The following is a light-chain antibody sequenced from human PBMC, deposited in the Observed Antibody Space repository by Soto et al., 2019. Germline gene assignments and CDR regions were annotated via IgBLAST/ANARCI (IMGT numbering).Light chain of an antibody. CDR3: AAWDDRLNGWV. J-gene: IGLJ3*02. CDR1: SSNIGSNT. CDR2: RNN. V-gene: IGLV1-44*01. Sequence: QSVLTQPPSASGTPGQRVTISCSGSSSNIGSNTVNWYQQLPGTAPKLLIYRNNQRPSGVPDRFSGSKSGTSASLAISGRQSEDEADYYCAAWDDRLNGWVFGGGTKLTVL.